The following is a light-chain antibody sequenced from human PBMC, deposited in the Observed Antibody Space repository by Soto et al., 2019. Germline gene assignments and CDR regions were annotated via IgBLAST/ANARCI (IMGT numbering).Light chain of an antibody. Sequence: DIQLTQSPSSLSAYVGDRVTITCRASQSFSTWLAWYQQKPGRAPKLLIYKASSLESGVPSRFSGSGPGTEFTLTISSLQPDDIATYYCQQYNSSPWTFGRGTKVEIK. CDR3: QQYNSSPWT. J-gene: IGKJ1*01. CDR1: QSFSTW. V-gene: IGKV1-5*03. CDR2: KAS.